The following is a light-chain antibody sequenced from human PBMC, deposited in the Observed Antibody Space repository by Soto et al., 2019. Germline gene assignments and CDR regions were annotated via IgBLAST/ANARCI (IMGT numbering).Light chain of an antibody. CDR3: QQYNNWPPWT. CDR2: GAS. CDR1: QSVSSN. V-gene: IGKV3-15*01. J-gene: IGKJ1*01. Sequence: DIVITHSPATPSVSPSYSPTLSCRSSQSVSSNLAWYQQKPGQAPRLLIYGASTRATGIPARFSGSGSGTEFTLTISSLQSEDFAVYYCQQYNNWPPWTFGQGTKVDIK.